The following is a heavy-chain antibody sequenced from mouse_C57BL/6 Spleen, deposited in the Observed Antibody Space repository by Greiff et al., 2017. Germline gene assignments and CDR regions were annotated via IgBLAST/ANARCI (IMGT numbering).Heavy chain of an antibody. CDR3: AGGYYSYYAMDY. CDR1: GYTFTDYY. CDR2: INPNNGGT. J-gene: IGHJ4*01. D-gene: IGHD2-12*01. Sequence: EVQLQQSGPELVKPGASVKISCKASGYTFTDYYMNWVKQSHGKSLEWIGDINPNNGGTSYNQKFKGKATLTVDKSSSTAYMELRSLTSEDSAVYYCAGGYYSYYAMDYWGQGTSVTVSS. V-gene: IGHV1-26*01.